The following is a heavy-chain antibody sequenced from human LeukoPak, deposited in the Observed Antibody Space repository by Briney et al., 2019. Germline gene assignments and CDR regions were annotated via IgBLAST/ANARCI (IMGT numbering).Heavy chain of an antibody. CDR3: ATYYYDSSGEGFIDY. CDR1: GYTLTELS. CDR2: FDPEDGET. D-gene: IGHD3-22*01. Sequence: ASVKVSCKVSGYTLTELSMHWVRQAPGKGLEWMGGFDPEDGETIYAQKFQGRVTMTEDTSTDTAYMGLSSLRSEDTAVYYCATYYYDSSGEGFIDYWGQGTLVTVSS. J-gene: IGHJ4*02. V-gene: IGHV1-24*01.